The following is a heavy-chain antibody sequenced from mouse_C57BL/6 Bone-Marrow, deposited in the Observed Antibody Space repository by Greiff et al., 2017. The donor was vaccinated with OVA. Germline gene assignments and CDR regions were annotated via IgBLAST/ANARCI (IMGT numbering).Heavy chain of an antibody. CDR2: IYPSDSET. D-gene: IGHD6-1*01. J-gene: IGHJ1*03. V-gene: IGHV1-61*01. CDR1: GYTFTSYW. Sequence: QVQLQQPGAELVRPGSSVKLSCKASGYTFTSYWMDWVKQRPGQGLEWIGNIYPSDSETHYNQKFKDKATLTVDKSSSTAYMQLSSLTSEDSAVYYCARTVLISSGYFDVWGTGTTVTVSS. CDR3: ARTVLISSGYFDV.